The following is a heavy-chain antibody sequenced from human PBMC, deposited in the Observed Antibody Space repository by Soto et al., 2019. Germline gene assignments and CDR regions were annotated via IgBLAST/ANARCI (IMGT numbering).Heavy chain of an antibody. V-gene: IGHV3-11*06. Sequence: PGGSLRLSCAASGFTFSDYYMSWIRQAPGKGLEWVSYISSSSSYTNYADSVKGRFTISRDNAKNSLYLQMNSLRAEDTAVYYCARDRVGDYDSSGYNDYWGQGTLVTVSS. CDR1: GFTFSDYY. D-gene: IGHD3-22*01. CDR2: ISSSSSYT. J-gene: IGHJ4*02. CDR3: ARDRVGDYDSSGYNDY.